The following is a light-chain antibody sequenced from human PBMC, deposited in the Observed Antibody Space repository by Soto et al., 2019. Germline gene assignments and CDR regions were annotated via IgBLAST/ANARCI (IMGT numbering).Light chain of an antibody. V-gene: IGLV2-8*01. CDR2: EVS. J-gene: IGLJ2*01. CDR1: RSDVGGYNY. CDR3: SSYTGSIYVV. Sequence: QSALTQPPSASGSPGQSVTISCTGTRSDVGGYNYVSWYQQHPGKAPKPMIYEVSKRPSGVPDRFSGSKSGNTASLTVSGLQAEDEADYYCSSYTGSIYVVFGGGTKLTVL.